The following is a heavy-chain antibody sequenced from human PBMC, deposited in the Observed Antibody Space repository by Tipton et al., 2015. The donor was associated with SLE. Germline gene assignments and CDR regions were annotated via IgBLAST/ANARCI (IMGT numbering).Heavy chain of an antibody. D-gene: IGHD5-24*01. J-gene: IGHJ3*02. CDR1: GGSIGNNY. Sequence: TLSLTCTVSGGSIGNNYWNWIRQPPGEGLEWIGSIDYTGTTYYNPSLKSRVSTSIDTSNNQFSLAVTSVTAADTALYYCARQPGHGSWSFDIWGQGTMVTVSS. CDR3: ARQPGHGSWSFDI. V-gene: IGHV4-59*08. CDR2: IDYTGTT.